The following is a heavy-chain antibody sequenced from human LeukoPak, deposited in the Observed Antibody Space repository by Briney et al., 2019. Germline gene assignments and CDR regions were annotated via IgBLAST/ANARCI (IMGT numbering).Heavy chain of an antibody. V-gene: IGHV1-2*02. CDR1: GYTLTDYC. Sequence: ASVKVSCKASGYTLTDYCMHWVRQAPGQGLEWMGWISPNSGGTNYAQKFQGRVTMTRDTSISTAYMELSRLRSDDTAVYYCARDWEGLGEYWYFDLWGRGTLVTVSS. CDR2: ISPNSGGT. D-gene: IGHD1-26*01. J-gene: IGHJ2*01. CDR3: ARDWEGLGEYWYFDL.